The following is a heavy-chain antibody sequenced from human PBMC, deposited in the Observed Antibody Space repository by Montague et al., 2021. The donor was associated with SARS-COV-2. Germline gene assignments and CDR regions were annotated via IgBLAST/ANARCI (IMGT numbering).Heavy chain of an antibody. Sequence: LSLTCAVYGGSFSAHWWTWVRQPPGKGLEWVAVISYDGSNKYYADSVKGRFTISRDNSKNTLYLQMNSLRAEDTAVYYCARDREITMVRGAPLYGMDVWGQGTTVTVSS. CDR1: GGSFSAH. CDR2: ISYDGSNK. J-gene: IGHJ6*02. CDR3: ARDREITMVRGAPLYGMDV. D-gene: IGHD3-10*01. V-gene: IGHV3-30-3*01.